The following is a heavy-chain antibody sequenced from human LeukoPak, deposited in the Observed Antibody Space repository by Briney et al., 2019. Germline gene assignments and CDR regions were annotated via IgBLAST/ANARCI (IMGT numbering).Heavy chain of an antibody. J-gene: IGHJ4*02. CDR1: GGSISSSSYY. D-gene: IGHD4-23*01. CDR2: IYYSGST. CDR3: ARLEVTGFMDD. V-gene: IGHV4-39*01. Sequence: PSETLSLTCTVSGGSISSSSYYWGWIRQPPGKGLEWIGSIYYSGSTYYNPSLKSRVTISVDTSKNQFSLKLSSVTAADTAVYYCARLEVTGFMDDWGQGTLATVSS.